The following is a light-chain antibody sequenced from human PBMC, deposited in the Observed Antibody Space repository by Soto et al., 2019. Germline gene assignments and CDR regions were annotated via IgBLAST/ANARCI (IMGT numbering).Light chain of an antibody. CDR2: GAS. Sequence: EIVVTQSPATLSVSPCERSTLSCRASQSVRSNLAWYQQKPGQAPRLLIYGASTRATGIPARFSGSGSGTDFTLTISSLQSEDFAVYYCQQYNYWPPKTFGQGTKVDIK. CDR3: QQYNYWPPKT. J-gene: IGKJ1*01. V-gene: IGKV3-15*01. CDR1: QSVRSN.